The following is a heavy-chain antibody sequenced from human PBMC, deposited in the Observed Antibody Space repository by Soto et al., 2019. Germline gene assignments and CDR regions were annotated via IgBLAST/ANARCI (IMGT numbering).Heavy chain of an antibody. D-gene: IGHD3-10*01. CDR3: ARASYGSGSYYSPGVYYYYGMDV. V-gene: IGHV1-18*01. J-gene: IGHJ6*02. Sequence: ASVKVSCKASGYTFTSYGISWVRQAPGQGLEWMGWISAYNGNTNYAQKFQGRVTITADESTSTAYMELSSLRSEDTAVYYCARASYGSGSYYSPGVYYYYGMDVWGQGTTVTVSS. CDR2: ISAYNGNT. CDR1: GYTFTSYG.